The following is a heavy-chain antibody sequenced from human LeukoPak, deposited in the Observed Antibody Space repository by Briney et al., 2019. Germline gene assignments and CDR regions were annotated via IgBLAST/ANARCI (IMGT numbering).Heavy chain of an antibody. D-gene: IGHD6-6*01. Sequence: ASVKVSCKASGYTFTSYYMHWVRQAPGQGLEWMGIINPSGGSTSYAQKFQGRVTMTRDMSTSTVYMELSSLRSEDTAVYYCARARDEQLVSSNWFDPWGQGTLVTVSS. V-gene: IGHV1-46*01. CDR3: ARARDEQLVSSNWFDP. CDR2: INPSGGST. J-gene: IGHJ5*02. CDR1: GYTFTSYY.